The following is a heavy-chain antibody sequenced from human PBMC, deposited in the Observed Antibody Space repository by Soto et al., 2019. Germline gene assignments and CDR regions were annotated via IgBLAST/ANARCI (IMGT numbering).Heavy chain of an antibody. J-gene: IGHJ4*02. CDR3: AKVSSSWYAGFFDL. D-gene: IGHD6-13*01. CDR1: GFTFSRHA. V-gene: IGHV3-23*01. CDR2: LSDSGGSI. Sequence: EVQLLESGGGLVQPGGSLRLSCTASGFTFSRHAMTWVRQAPGKGLEWVSGLSDSGGSIYYADSVKGRFTISRANSMNTLYLQMNTLRAEYTAVYYCAKVSSSWYAGFFDLWGQGTLVTVSS.